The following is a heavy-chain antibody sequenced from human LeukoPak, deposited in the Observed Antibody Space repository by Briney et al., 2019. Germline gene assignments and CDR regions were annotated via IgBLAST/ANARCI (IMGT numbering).Heavy chain of an antibody. J-gene: IGHJ4*02. CDR1: GGSISSYY. CDR3: AREQYYDFWSGYWPFDY. V-gene: IGHV4-4*07. Sequence: PSETLSLTCTVSGGSISSYYWSWIRQPAGKGLEWIGRIYTSGSTNYNPSLKSRVTVSVDTSKNQFSLKLSSVTAADTAVYYCAREQYYDFWSGYWPFDYWGQGTLVTVSS. CDR2: IYTSGST. D-gene: IGHD3-3*01.